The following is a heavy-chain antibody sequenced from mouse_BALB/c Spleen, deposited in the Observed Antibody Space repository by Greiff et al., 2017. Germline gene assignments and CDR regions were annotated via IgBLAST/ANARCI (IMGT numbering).Heavy chain of an antibody. D-gene: IGHD2-13*01. CDR1: GFTITDSY. V-gene: IGHV14-3*02. CDR2: IDPANGNT. Sequence: VQLQQSGAELVKPGASVKLSCTASGFTITDSYMHWVKQRPEQGLEWIGRIDPANGNTKYDPKFQGKATITADTSSNTAYLQLSSLTSEDTAVYYCDRPGDYSGYYAMDYWGQGTSVTVSS. J-gene: IGHJ4*01. CDR3: DRPGDYSGYYAMDY.